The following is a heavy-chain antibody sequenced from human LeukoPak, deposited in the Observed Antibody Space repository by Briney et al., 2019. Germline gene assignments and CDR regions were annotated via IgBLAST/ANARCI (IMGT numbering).Heavy chain of an antibody. CDR2: ISNSGSAI. J-gene: IGHJ6*03. D-gene: IGHD1-26*01. CDR1: GFTFSDYY. V-gene: IGHV3-11*01. CDR3: AKSLGGDYWENYYYMDV. Sequence: GGSLRLSCVASGFTFSDYYMSWIRQTPGKGLEWVSYISNSGSAIYYADSVKGRLTISRDNSKNTAYLQMNSLRAEDTAVYYCAKSLGGDYWENYYYMDVWGKGTTVTVSS.